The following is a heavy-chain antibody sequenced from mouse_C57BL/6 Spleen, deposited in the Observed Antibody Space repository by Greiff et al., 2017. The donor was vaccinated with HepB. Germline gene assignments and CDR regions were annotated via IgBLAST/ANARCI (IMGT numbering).Heavy chain of an antibody. CDR3: ARGPYYGSSYWYFDV. CDR1: GYTFTSYW. J-gene: IGHJ1*03. V-gene: IGHV1-50*01. Sequence: QVQLQQPGAELVKPGASVKLSCKASGYTFTSYWMQWVKQRPGQGLEWIGEIDPSDSYTNYNQKFKGKATLTVDTSSSTAYMQLSSLTSEDSAVYYCARGPYYGSSYWYFDVWGTGTTVTVSS. D-gene: IGHD1-1*01. CDR2: IDPSDSYT.